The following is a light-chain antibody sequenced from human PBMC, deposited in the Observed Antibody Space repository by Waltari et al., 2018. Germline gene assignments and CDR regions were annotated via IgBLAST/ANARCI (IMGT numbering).Light chain of an antibody. CDR1: SSDVGGYNY. CDR2: DVS. CDR3: SSYTSSSTLVV. V-gene: IGLV2-14*03. Sequence: QSALTPPASVSGSPGQSITISGTGTSSDVGGYNYVSWYQQHPGKAPKLMIYDVSNRPSGVSNRFSGSKSGNTASLTISGLQAEDEADYYCSSYTSSSTLVVFGGGTKLTVL. J-gene: IGLJ2*01.